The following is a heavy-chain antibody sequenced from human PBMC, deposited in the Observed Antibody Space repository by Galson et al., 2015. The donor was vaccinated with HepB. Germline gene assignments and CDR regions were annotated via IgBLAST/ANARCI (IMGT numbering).Heavy chain of an antibody. Sequence: SLRLSCAASGFTFSSYAMHWVRQAPGKGLEWVAVISYDGSNKYYADSVKGRFTISRDNSKNTLYLQMNSLRAEDTAVYYCARDNRWGPRERDFWSGYPSYWGQGTLVTVSS. J-gene: IGHJ4*02. D-gene: IGHD3-3*01. CDR1: GFTFSSYA. V-gene: IGHV3-30-3*01. CDR3: ARDNRWGPRERDFWSGYPSY. CDR2: ISYDGSNK.